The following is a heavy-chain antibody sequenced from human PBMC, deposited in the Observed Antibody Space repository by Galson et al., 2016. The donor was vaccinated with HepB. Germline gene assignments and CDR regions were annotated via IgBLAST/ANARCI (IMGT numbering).Heavy chain of an antibody. CDR2: VFYSGST. CDR3: ARDLTMVTTGWFDP. D-gene: IGHD5-18*01. V-gene: IGHV4-59*01. CDR1: GGSINSDY. J-gene: IGHJ5*02. Sequence: SLTCTVTGGSINSDYWSWIRRPPGRGLEWIGHVFYSGSTDYNPSLESRVTISVDTSKNQFSLKLSSVTAADTAVYYCARDLTMVTTGWFDPWGQGTLVTVSS.